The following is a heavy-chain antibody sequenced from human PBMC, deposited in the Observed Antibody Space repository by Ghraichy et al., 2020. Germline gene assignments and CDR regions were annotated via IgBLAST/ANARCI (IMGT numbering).Heavy chain of an antibody. Sequence: GGSLRLSCAASGFTFSSYWMSWVRQAPGKGLEWVANIKQGGSEKYYVDSVKGRFTISRDNAKNSLYLQMNSLRAEDTAVYYCARRDSGYYDYYFDYWGQGTLVTVSS. J-gene: IGHJ4*02. CDR1: GFTFSSYW. CDR2: IKQGGSEK. D-gene: IGHD3-22*01. V-gene: IGHV3-7*03. CDR3: ARRDSGYYDYYFDY.